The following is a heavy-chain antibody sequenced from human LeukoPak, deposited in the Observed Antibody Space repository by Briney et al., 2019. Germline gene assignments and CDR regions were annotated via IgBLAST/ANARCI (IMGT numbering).Heavy chain of an antibody. CDR1: GGSISSGDYY. CDR2: IYYSGST. V-gene: IGHV4-30-4*08. Sequence: PSQTLSLTCTVSGGSISSGDYYWSWIRQPPGKGLEWIGYIYYSGSTYYNPSLKSRVTISLDTPKNQFSLKLNSVTAADTAVYYCARVSSSKGAYYSGKYFYGMDVWGQGITVTVSS. D-gene: IGHD3-22*01. CDR3: ARVSSSKGAYYSGKYFYGMDV. J-gene: IGHJ6*02.